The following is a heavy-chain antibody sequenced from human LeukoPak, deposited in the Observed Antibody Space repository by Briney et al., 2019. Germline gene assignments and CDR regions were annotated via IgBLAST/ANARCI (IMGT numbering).Heavy chain of an antibody. Sequence: TGRSLRLSCAASGFTFSNYGMHWVRQVPGKGLEWVAAIWFDGIRKYYADSVKGRLTISRDNSKNTLYLQMSSLRAEDTAVYYCARDLEDSSPFGAFDMWGQGTMVTVSS. CDR1: GFTFSNYG. J-gene: IGHJ3*02. D-gene: IGHD3-22*01. V-gene: IGHV3-33*01. CDR2: IWFDGIRK. CDR3: ARDLEDSSPFGAFDM.